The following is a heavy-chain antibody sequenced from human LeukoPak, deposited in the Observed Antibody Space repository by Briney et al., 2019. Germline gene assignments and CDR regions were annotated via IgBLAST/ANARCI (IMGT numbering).Heavy chain of an antibody. Sequence: ASVKVSCKASGYTFTSYGISWVRQAPGQGLEWMGSISAYNGNTNYAQKLQGRVTMTTDTSTSTAYMELRSLRSDDTAVYYCARDRGPYCSGGSCYSIGYWGQGTLVTVSS. CDR2: ISAYNGNT. CDR3: ARDRGPYCSGGSCYSIGY. D-gene: IGHD2-15*01. J-gene: IGHJ4*02. V-gene: IGHV1-18*01. CDR1: GYTFTSYG.